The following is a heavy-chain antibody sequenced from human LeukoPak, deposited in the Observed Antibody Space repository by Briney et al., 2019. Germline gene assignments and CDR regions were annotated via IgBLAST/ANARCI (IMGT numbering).Heavy chain of an antibody. V-gene: IGHV3-23*01. J-gene: IGHJ4*02. CDR2: ISGRGDIT. CDR3: TKDLAFCVGDCYSGADN. D-gene: IGHD2-21*01. CDR1: GFTFSSYA. Sequence: PGGSLRLSRAASGFTFSSYAMNWVRQAPGKGLEWVAAISGRGDITYYTDSVKGRFTISRDTSRSTLYLQMSRQRAEDTAVYYCTKDLAFCVGDCYSGADNWGQGALVTVSS.